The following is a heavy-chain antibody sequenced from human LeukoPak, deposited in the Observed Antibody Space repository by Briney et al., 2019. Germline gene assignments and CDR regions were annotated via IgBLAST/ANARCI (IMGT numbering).Heavy chain of an antibody. D-gene: IGHD4/OR15-4a*01. Sequence: PSETLSLTCAGSGGSISSGGYSWSCIRQPPGKGLEWIGYIYHSGSTYYNPSLNSRVTISVDRSKHQFSLKLSSVTAADTAVYYCARRAPYYYYGMDVWGQGTTVTVSS. CDR3: ARRAPYYYYGMDV. CDR1: GGSISSGGYS. J-gene: IGHJ6*02. V-gene: IGHV4-30-2*01. CDR2: IYHSGST.